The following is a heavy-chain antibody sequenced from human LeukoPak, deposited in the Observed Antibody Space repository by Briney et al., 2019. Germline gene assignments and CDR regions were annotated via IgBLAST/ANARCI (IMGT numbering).Heavy chain of an antibody. CDR1: DDSITMYY. Sequence: SETLSLTCTVSDDSITMYYWTWIRQPPGKGLEWIGYVDHTGSTNFNPSLNGRVSISRDTSKNLFPLRLRSVTAADTAVYFCARGRVSSSTWYITYYYYFYMDVWGKGSTVTVSS. V-gene: IGHV4-59*01. CDR2: VDHTGST. D-gene: IGHD1-1*01. J-gene: IGHJ6*03. CDR3: ARGRVSSSTWYITYYYYFYMDV.